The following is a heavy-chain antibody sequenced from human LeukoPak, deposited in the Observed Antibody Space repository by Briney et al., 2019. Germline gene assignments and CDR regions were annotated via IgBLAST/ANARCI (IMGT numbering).Heavy chain of an antibody. CDR1: GFTFSSYW. J-gene: IGHJ4*02. Sequence: PGGSLRLSCAASGFTFSSYWMHWVRQRPGKELVWVSRINDDGSSTGYADFAEGRFTISRDNAKNTLYLQISGLRAEDTALYYCTRGGFYYDSSGYFPHFFDSWGQGTLVTVSS. CDR2: INDDGSST. D-gene: IGHD3-22*01. V-gene: IGHV3-74*01. CDR3: TRGGFYYDSSGYFPHFFDS.